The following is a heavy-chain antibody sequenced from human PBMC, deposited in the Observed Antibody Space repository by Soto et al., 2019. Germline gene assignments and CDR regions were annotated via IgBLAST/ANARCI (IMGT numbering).Heavy chain of an antibody. CDR1: GGSISSSNW. Sequence: SGTLSLRCAVYGGSISSSNWWSWVRQPPGKGLEWIGEIYHSGSTNYNPSLKSRVTISVDKSKNQFSLKLSSVTAADTAVYYCASRSIVGVAGCCTDVWGQGNTV. J-gene: IGHJ6*02. CDR3: ASRSIVGVAGCCTDV. CDR2: IYHSGST. D-gene: IGHD2-15*01. V-gene: IGHV4-4*02.